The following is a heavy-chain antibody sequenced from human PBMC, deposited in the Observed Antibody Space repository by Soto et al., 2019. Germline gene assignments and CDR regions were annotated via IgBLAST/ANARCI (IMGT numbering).Heavy chain of an antibody. V-gene: IGHV3-33*01. CDR2: IWYDGSNK. CDR1: AFTFSRHG. Sequence: GGSLRLSCAASAFTFSRHGMHWVRQAPGKGLQWVGVIWYDGSNKYYVDSVKGRFTVSRDNSKNTLYLQMNSLRAEDTAVYYCARGPPGKTIYYYYYMDVWGKGTTVTVSS. J-gene: IGHJ6*03. CDR3: ARGPPGKTIYYYYYMDV.